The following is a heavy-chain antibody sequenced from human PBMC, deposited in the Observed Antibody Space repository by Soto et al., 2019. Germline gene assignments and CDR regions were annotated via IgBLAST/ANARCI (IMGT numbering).Heavy chain of an antibody. Sequence: PGGSLRLSCAASGFTFSNYAMSWVRQAPGKGLEWVSAISGGGGSTSYADSVKGRFTISRDNSKNTLYLQMNSLRAEDTAVYYCAKDTAYGSGSQFDYWGQGTLVTVSS. J-gene: IGHJ4*02. D-gene: IGHD3-10*01. CDR3: AKDTAYGSGSQFDY. CDR1: GFTFSNYA. V-gene: IGHV3-23*01. CDR2: ISGGGGST.